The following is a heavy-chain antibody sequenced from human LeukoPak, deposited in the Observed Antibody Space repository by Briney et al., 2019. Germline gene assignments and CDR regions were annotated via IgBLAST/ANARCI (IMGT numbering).Heavy chain of an antibody. Sequence: PSETLSLTCTVSGGSISSSSYYWGWIRQPPGKGLEWIGSIHYSGSTYYNPSLNSRVTISEDTSKNQFSLRMSSVTAADTAVYYCASLHNFVLCHWGQGTLVTVSS. CDR3: ASLHNFVLCH. CDR1: GGSISSSSYY. V-gene: IGHV4-39*01. CDR2: IHYSGST. D-gene: IGHD2-2*01. J-gene: IGHJ4*02.